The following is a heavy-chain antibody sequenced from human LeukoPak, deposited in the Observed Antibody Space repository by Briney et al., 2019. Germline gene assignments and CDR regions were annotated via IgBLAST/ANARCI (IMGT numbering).Heavy chain of an antibody. V-gene: IGHV3-21*01. D-gene: IGHD3-9*01. CDR3: ARDPFATYYDILTGYYGVDY. J-gene: IGHJ4*02. Sequence: GGPLRLSCAASGFTFSSYSMNWVRQAPGKGLEWVSSISCNRSYIYYADSVKGRFTISRDNAKNSLYLQMNSLRAEDTAVYYCARDPFATYYDILTGYYGVDYWGQGTLVTVSS. CDR2: ISCNRSYI. CDR1: GFTFSSYS.